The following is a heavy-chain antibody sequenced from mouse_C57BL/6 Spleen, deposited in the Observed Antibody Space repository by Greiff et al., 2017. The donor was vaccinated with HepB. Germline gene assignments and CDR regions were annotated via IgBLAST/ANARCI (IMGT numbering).Heavy chain of an antibody. D-gene: IGHD2-4*01. CDR1: GYAFSSYW. CDR3: ARGDDYDGYAMDY. J-gene: IGHJ4*01. CDR2: IYPGDGDT. Sequence: VKLQESGAELVKPGASVKISCKASGYAFSSYWMNWVKQRPGKGLEWIGQIYPGDGDTNYNGKFKGKATLTADKSSSTAYMQLSSLTSEDSAVYFCARGDDYDGYAMDYWGQGTSVTVSS. V-gene: IGHV1-80*01.